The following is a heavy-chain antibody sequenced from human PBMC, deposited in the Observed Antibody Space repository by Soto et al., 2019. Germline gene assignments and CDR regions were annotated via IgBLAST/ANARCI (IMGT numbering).Heavy chain of an antibody. CDR2: ISNSSSNK. CDR1: GFIFSSYS. V-gene: IGHV3-21*04. CDR3: TPATLLWLGESQASGFDP. Sequence: GGSLRLSCAASGFIFSSYSMNWVRQAPGKGLEWVAFISNSSSNKYYADSVKGRFTISRDNSKNTLYLQMNSLKTEDTAVYYCTPATLLWLGESQASGFDPWGQGTLVTVSS. J-gene: IGHJ5*02. D-gene: IGHD3-10*01.